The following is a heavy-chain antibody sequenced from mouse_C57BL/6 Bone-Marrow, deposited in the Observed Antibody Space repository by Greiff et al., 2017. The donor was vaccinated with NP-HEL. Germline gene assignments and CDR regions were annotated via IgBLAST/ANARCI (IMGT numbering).Heavy chain of an antibody. CDR2: IDPENGDT. Sequence: VQLQQSGAELVRPGASVKLSCTASGFNIKDDYMHWVKQRPEQGLEWIGWIDPENGDTEYASKFQGKATITADTSSNTAYLQLSSLTSEDTAVYYCTTPAIYYDYDPFAYWGQGTLVTVSA. CDR1: GFNIKDDY. CDR3: TTPAIYYDYDPFAY. V-gene: IGHV14-4*01. D-gene: IGHD2-4*01. J-gene: IGHJ3*01.